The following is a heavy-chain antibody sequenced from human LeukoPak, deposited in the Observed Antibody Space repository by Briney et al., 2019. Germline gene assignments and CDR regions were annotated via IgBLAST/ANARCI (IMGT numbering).Heavy chain of an antibody. D-gene: IGHD6-19*01. CDR2: INPSGGST. V-gene: IGHV1-46*01. J-gene: IGHJ4*02. CDR1: GYTFTSYY. Sequence: ASVKVSCKASGYTFTSYYMHWVRQAPGQGLEWMGIINPSGGSTNYAQKLQGRVTMTTDTSTSTAYMELRSLRSDDTAVYYCARDVSSGWFGYWGQGTLVTVSS. CDR3: ARDVSSGWFGY.